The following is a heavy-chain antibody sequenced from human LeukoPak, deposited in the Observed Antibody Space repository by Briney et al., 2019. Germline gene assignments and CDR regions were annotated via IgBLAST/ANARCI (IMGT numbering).Heavy chain of an antibody. CDR2: IRVDGIDK. CDR1: GFTFSSSA. J-gene: IGHJ1*01. D-gene: IGHD3-10*01. CDR3: AKAEAREILRAVGLEEYLQY. V-gene: IGHV3-30*02. Sequence: PGGSLRLSCAASGFTFSSSAMNWVRQAPGKGLEWVAYIRVDGIDKYYPGSVKGRFTISRDNSKSTVYLQMNSLIPDDTAVYFCAKAEAREILRAVGLEEYLQYWGQGTLVTVSS.